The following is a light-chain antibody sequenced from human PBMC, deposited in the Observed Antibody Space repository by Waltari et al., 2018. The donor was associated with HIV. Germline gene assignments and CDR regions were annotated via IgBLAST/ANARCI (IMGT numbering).Light chain of an antibody. J-gene: IGLJ3*02. CDR2: DDR. CDR3: QVWDGSSDHWV. V-gene: IGLV3-21*02. CDR1: NIGTKR. Sequence: SYVLTQPPSVSVAPGQTARITCGGDNIGTKRLPWYQQNPGQAPVLVVYDDRDRPSGIPERFSGSNSGNTATLTVSRVEVGDEADYYCQVWDGSSDHWVFGGGTKLTVL.